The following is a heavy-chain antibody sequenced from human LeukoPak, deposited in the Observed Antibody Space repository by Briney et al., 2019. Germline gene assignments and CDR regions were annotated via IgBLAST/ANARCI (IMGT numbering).Heavy chain of an antibody. V-gene: IGHV4-39*01. CDR1: GGSISSSSYY. CDR2: IYYSGST. CDR3: ARHLFWSRNIDY. J-gene: IGHJ4*02. D-gene: IGHD3-3*01. Sequence: SETLSLTCTVSGGSISSSSYYWGWIRQPPGKGLEWIGSIYYSGSTYYNPSLKSRVTISVDTSKNQFSLKLSSVTAADTAVYYCARHLFWSRNIDYWGQGTLVTVSS.